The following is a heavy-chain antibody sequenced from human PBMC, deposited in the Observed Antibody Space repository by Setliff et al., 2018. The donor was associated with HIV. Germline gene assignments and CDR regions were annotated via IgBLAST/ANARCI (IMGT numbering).Heavy chain of an antibody. J-gene: IGHJ4*02. V-gene: IGHV4-39*06. CDR2: IYYSGDT. D-gene: IGHD3-22*01. CDR1: GGSINSTSYY. Sequence: SETLSLTCIVSGGSINSTSYYWGWIRQPPGQGLEWIGSIYYSGDTFYNTSLKTRITISVDTSKNHLTLKVSSLTAADTAVYYCARAPYYDYRGLAVYYFDYWGQGTLVTVSS. CDR3: ARAPYYDYRGLAVYYFDY.